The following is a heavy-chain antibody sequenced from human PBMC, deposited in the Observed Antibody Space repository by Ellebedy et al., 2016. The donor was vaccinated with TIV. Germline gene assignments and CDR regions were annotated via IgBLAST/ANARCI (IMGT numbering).Heavy chain of an antibody. CDR2: IYYSGST. CDR1: GGSFSDYY. Sequence: MPSETLSLTCAVYGGSFSDYYWSWIRQPPGKGLEWIGYIYYSGSTYYNPSLKSRVTISVDTSKNQFSLKLSSVTAADTAVYYCARDRYRGFDPWGQGTLVTVSS. CDR3: ARDRYRGFDP. D-gene: IGHD3-16*02. V-gene: IGHV4-30-4*01. J-gene: IGHJ5*02.